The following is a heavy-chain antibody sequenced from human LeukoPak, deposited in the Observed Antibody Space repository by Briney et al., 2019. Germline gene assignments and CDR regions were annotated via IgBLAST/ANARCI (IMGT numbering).Heavy chain of an antibody. V-gene: IGHV4-30-4*08. J-gene: IGHJ4*02. CDR3: ARERSGWYYFDY. CDR1: TFGDYA. Sequence: TFGDYAMSWVRQAPGKGLEWIGYIYYSGSTYYNPSLKSRVTISVDTSKNQFSLKLSSVTAADTAVYYCARERSGWYYFDYWAREPWSPSPQ. D-gene: IGHD6-19*01. CDR2: IYYSGST.